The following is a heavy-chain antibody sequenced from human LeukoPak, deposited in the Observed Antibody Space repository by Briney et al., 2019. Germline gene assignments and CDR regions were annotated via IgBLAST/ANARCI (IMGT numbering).Heavy chain of an antibody. D-gene: IGHD3-22*01. V-gene: IGHV1-18*01. CDR3: ASEYYDSSGSAFDI. J-gene: IGHJ3*02. CDR1: GYTFTSYG. Sequence: GASVKVSCKASGYTFTSYGISWVRQAPGQGLEWMGWISAYNGNTNYAQKLQGRVTMTTDTSTSTAYMELRSLRSDDTAVYYCASEYYDSSGSAFDIWGQGTMVTVSS. CDR2: ISAYNGNT.